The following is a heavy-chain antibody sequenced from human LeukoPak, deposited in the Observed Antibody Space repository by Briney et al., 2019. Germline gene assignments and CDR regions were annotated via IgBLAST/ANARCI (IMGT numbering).Heavy chain of an antibody. CDR2: TCYRPKLYN. V-gene: IGHV6-1*01. D-gene: IGHD3-22*01. CDR1: GDSVSNYTTA. J-gene: IGHJ1*01. Sequence: SQTLSLTCAISGDSVSNYTTAWNWIRQSPSRGLEWLGRTCYRPKLYNEYAVSVKGRITIDPDTSKNPFSLQLSSVTPEDTAVYYCAREKLEGGSSGYSFQHWGQGTLVTVSS. CDR3: AREKLEGGSSGYSFQH.